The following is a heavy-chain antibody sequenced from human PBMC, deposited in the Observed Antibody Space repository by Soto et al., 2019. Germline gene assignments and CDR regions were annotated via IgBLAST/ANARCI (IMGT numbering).Heavy chain of an antibody. D-gene: IGHD6-19*01. Sequence: AVQASSDTCRGTFRSGALRWMRQAPEQGLEWTEGIVPLFRTTNYAQKFQGRVTITRDTSARTAYMELSSLRSEDTAVYYCARDPQSRGYSSGWYDTPRAFASWGQRTLVTVSS. J-gene: IGHJ3*02. CDR2: IVPLFRTT. V-gene: IGHV1-69*05. CDR3: ARDPQSRGYSSGWYDTPRAFAS. CDR1: RGTFRSGA.